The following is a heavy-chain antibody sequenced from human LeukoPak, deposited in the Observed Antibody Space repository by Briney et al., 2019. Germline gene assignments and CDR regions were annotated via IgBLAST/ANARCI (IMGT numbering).Heavy chain of an antibody. CDR2: INSDGSST. J-gene: IGHJ4*02. D-gene: IGHD6-6*01. V-gene: IGHV3-74*01. CDR1: GFTFSSYW. CDR3: AGGLSGYASSLGY. Sequence: GGSLRLSCAASGFTFSSYWMHWVRQAPGKGLVWVSRINSDGSSTSYAESVRGRFSISRDNAENTLYLQMNSLRAEDTAVYYCAGGLSGYASSLGYWGQGTLVTVSA.